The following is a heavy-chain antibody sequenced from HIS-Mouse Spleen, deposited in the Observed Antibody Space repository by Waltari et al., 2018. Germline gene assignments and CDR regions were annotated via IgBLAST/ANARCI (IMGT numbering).Heavy chain of an antibody. CDR2: IYTSGST. D-gene: IGHD3-3*01. CDR1: GGSISSYY. CDR3: ARDFHDFWSGYYGGDKKHDAFDI. Sequence: QVQLQESGPGLVKPSETLSLTCTVSGGSISSYYWSWIRQPAGKGLEWIGRIYTSGSTNYNPSLKSRVTMSVDTSKNQLSLKLSSVTAADTAVYYCARDFHDFWSGYYGGDKKHDAFDIWGQGTMVTVSS. J-gene: IGHJ3*02. V-gene: IGHV4-4*07.